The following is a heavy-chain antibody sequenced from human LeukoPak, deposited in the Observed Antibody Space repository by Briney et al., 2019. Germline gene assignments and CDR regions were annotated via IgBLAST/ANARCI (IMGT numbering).Heavy chain of an antibody. CDR3: ARASAVRDAFDI. CDR1: GDSINSDY. V-gene: IGHV4-59*08. Sequence: SETLFLTCTVSGDSINSDYWNWIRQPPGKGLEWIGFIYYSGSTNYNPSLKSRVTISVDTSKNQFSLKLSSVTAADTAVYYCARASAVRDAFDIWGQGTMVTVSS. CDR2: IYYSGST. J-gene: IGHJ3*02. D-gene: IGHD6-13*01.